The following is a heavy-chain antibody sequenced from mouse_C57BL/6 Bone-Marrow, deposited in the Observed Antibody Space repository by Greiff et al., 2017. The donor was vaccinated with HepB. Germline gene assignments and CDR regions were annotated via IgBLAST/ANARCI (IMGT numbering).Heavy chain of an antibody. V-gene: IGHV1-81*01. Sequence: QVQLQQSGAELARPGASVKLSCKASGYTFTSYGISWVKQRTGQGLEWIGMIHPNSGSTNYNEKFKSKATLTVDKSSSTAYMQLSSLTSEDSAVYYCASYDYDGVAYWGQGTLVTVSA. CDR1: GYTFTSYG. CDR2: IHPNSGST. CDR3: ASYDYDGVAY. J-gene: IGHJ3*01. D-gene: IGHD2-4*01.